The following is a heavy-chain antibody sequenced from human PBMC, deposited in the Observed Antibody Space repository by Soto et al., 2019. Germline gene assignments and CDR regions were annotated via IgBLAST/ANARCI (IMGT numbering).Heavy chain of an antibody. CDR3: ARPWNWNDFYYYGMDV. D-gene: IGHD1-1*01. CDR2: IYYSGST. CDR1: GGSISSRSYY. Sequence: LETLSLTCTVSGGSISSRSYYWGRIRQPPGKGLEWIGSIYYSGSTYYNPSLKSRVTISVDTSKNQFSLKLSSVTAADTAVYYCARPWNWNDFYYYGMDVWGQGTTVTVSS. V-gene: IGHV4-39*01. J-gene: IGHJ6*02.